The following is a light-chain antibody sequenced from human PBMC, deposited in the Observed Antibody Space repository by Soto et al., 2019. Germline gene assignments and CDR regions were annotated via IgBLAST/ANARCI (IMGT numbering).Light chain of an antibody. V-gene: IGLV3-21*04. CDR3: QVWDSSSDHVV. Sequence: SYELTQPPSVSVAPGKTARITCGGNNIGSESVHWYQQKPGQAPRLVISYDNDRPSGIPERFSGSDSGNTATLTISRVEVGDEADYYCQVWDSSSDHVVFGGGTKLTVL. CDR1: NIGSES. CDR2: YDN. J-gene: IGLJ3*02.